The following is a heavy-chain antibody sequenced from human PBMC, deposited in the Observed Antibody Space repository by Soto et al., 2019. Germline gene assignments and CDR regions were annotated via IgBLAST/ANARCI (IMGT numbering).Heavy chain of an antibody. Sequence: GGSLRLSCAGTGFTFRSYEMNWVRQAPGKGLEWLSYISSSGSTRNYADSLKGRFTISRDNARNSLYLQMNSLRAEDTAVYYCAVTTYYDNSGPYYFDYWGQGILVTSPQ. D-gene: IGHD3-22*01. V-gene: IGHV3-48*03. J-gene: IGHJ4*02. CDR1: GFTFRSYE. CDR3: AVTTYYDNSGPYYFDY. CDR2: ISSSGSTR.